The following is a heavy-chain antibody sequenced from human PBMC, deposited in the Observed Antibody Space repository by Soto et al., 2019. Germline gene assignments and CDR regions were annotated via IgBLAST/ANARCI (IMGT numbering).Heavy chain of an antibody. Sequence: EVQLVESGGCIVQPGGSLRLSGAASGFTFSIYWMHWVRQAPGKGPVWVSRIDNAGSSARYADSVKGRFTISRDNAKNTLYLQMNSLRAEDTAVYYCTRVGGSVSGMDVWGQGTTVTVSS. D-gene: IGHD1-26*01. J-gene: IGHJ6*02. CDR1: GFTFSIYW. CDR3: TRVGGSVSGMDV. CDR2: IDNAGSSA. V-gene: IGHV3-74*01.